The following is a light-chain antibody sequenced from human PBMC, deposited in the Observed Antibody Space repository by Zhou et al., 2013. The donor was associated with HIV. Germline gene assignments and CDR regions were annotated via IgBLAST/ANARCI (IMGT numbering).Light chain of an antibody. CDR1: QGIGSA. CDR2: DAS. J-gene: IGKJ1*01. CDR3: QQFTTYPRT. Sequence: AIQLTQSPSSLSASVGDSVTITCRASQGIGSALAWYQQKPGKAPELLIYDASSLESGVPSTFSGSGSGTDFTLTISSLQPEDFATYYCQQFTTYPRTFGQGTNGGNQT. V-gene: IGKV1-13*02.